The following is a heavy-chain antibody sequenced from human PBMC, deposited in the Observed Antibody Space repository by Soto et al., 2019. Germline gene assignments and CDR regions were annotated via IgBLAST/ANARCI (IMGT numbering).Heavy chain of an antibody. CDR1: GGSISSYY. CDR3: ARVNYYDSSGYYYPKRYYCYRMAV. V-gene: IGHV4-4*07. J-gene: IGHJ6*01. CDR2: IYTSGSS. Sequence: SETLSLTCTVSGGSISSYYWSCIRQPAGKGLEWIVRIYTSGSSNYNPSLKSRVTMSVDKSKNQFSLKLSSVTAADTAVYYCARVNYYDSSGYYYPKRYYCYRMAVWGQGTTVTVSS. D-gene: IGHD3-22*01.